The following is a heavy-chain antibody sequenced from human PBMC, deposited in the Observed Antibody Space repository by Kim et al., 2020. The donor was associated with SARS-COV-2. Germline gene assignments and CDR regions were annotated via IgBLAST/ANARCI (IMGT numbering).Heavy chain of an antibody. J-gene: IGHJ6*02. Sequence: GGSLRLSCAVSGFTFSSYSMNWVRQAPGKGLEWVSSISSSSSYIYYADSVKGRFTISRDNAKNSLYLQMNSLRAEDTAVYYCARARGIAAAANYYGMDVWGQGTTVAVSS. D-gene: IGHD6-13*01. CDR1: GFTFSSYS. CDR2: ISSSSSYI. V-gene: IGHV3-21*01. CDR3: ARARGIAAAANYYGMDV.